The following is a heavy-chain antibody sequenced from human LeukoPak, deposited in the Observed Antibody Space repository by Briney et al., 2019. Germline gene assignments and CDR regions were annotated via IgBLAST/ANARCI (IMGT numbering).Heavy chain of an antibody. CDR1: GFTFSSYA. D-gene: IGHD3-9*01. V-gene: IGHV3-30*04. J-gene: IGHJ4*02. CDR3: ARWDILTASGDS. Sequence: GGSLRLSCAASGFTFSSYAMHWVRQAPGKGLEWVAVISYDGSNKYYADSVKGRFTISRDNAKNTLYLQMNSLRAEDTGLYYCARWDILTASGDSWGQGALVAVSS. CDR2: ISYDGSNK.